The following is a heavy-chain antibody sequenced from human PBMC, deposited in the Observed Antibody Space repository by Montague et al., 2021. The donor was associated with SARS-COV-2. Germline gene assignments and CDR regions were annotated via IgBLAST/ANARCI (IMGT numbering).Heavy chain of an antibody. CDR2: IYSSGST. CDR1: GGSIRSGSYY. Sequence: TLSLTCTVSGGSIRSGSYYWSWIRQPAGKGLEWIGRIYSSGSTNYNPSLKSRVPMSVDRSKNHFSLRLSSVTAADTAMYYCARGGYGGWTGYYFDYWGQGTLVTVSS. D-gene: IGHD4/OR15-4a*01. CDR3: ARGGYGGWTGYYFDY. V-gene: IGHV4-61*02. J-gene: IGHJ4*02.